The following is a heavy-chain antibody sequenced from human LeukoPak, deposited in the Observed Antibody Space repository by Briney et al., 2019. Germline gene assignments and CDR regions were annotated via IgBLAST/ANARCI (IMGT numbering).Heavy chain of an antibody. Sequence: ASVKVSCKASGYTFTSYHMHWVRQAPGQGLEWMGIINPSGGSTSYAQKFQGRVTMTRDTSTSTVYMELSSLRSEDTAVYYCASYSSSSIGWDYYYYYYGMDVWGQGTTVTVSS. CDR1: GYTFTSYH. CDR3: ASYSSSSIGWDYYYYYYGMDV. V-gene: IGHV1-46*01. CDR2: INPSGGST. D-gene: IGHD6-6*01. J-gene: IGHJ6*02.